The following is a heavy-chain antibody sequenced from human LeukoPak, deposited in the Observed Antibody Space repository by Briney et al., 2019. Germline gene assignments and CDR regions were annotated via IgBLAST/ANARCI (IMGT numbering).Heavy chain of an antibody. CDR3: ARVSGPMVRGVIIGEKGFDY. D-gene: IGHD3-10*01. CDR2: ISAYNGNT. CDR1: VYAFTGYG. J-gene: IGHJ4*02. Sequence: ASVKLSCKASVYAFTGYGISWVRQAPGQGLEWMGWISAYNGNTNYAQKLQGRVTMTTDTSTSTAYMELRSLRSDDTAVYYCARVSGPMVRGVIIGEKGFDYWGQGTLVTVSS. V-gene: IGHV1-18*01.